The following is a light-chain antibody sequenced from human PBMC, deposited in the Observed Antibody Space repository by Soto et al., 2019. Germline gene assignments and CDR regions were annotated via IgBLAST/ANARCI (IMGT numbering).Light chain of an antibody. J-gene: IGKJ5*01. CDR3: QQRSNSLT. Sequence: DIQFTQSPSTLSLSPGDRATLTCRASQSVSSYLAWYAHKPGQAPSLLIYDASNRATGIPARFSGSGSGTYFTLTSSIQSPEDFADSCYQQRSNSLTFGQGTKLDIK. V-gene: IGKV3-11*01. CDR2: DAS. CDR1: QSVSSY.